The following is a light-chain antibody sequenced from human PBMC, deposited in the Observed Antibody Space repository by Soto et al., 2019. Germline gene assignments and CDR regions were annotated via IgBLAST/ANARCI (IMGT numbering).Light chain of an antibody. V-gene: IGKV3-20*01. J-gene: IGKJ4*01. CDR2: GAS. CDR1: QSVSSSY. CDR3: QRYNNWPLT. Sequence: EIVLTQSPGTLSLSPGERATLSCRASQSVSSSYLAWYQQKPGQAPRLLIYGASSRATGIPDRFSGSRSGTEFTLTINSLQSEDFAVYYCQRYNNWPLTFGGGTKVENK.